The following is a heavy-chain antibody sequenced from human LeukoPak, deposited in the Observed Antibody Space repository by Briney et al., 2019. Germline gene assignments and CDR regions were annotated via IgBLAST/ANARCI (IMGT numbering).Heavy chain of an antibody. CDR3: AKNSRGYSGYDVFDY. D-gene: IGHD5-12*01. J-gene: IGHJ4*02. Sequence: GGSLRLSCAASGFTFSSYAMSWVRQAPGKGLEWVSAISGSGGSTYYADSVKGRFTISRDNSKNTLYLQMNSLRAEDTAVYYCAKNSRGYSGYDVFDYWGQGTLVTVSS. V-gene: IGHV3-23*01. CDR2: ISGSGGST. CDR1: GFTFSSYA.